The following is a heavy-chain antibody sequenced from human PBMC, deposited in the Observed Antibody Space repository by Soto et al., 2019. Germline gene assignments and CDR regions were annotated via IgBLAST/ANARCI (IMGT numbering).Heavy chain of an antibody. CDR2: ISGSGGST. Sequence: PGGSLRLSCAASGFTFSSYAMSWVRQAPGKGLEWVSAISGSGGSTYYADSVKGRFTISGDNSKNTLYLQMNSLRAEDTAVYYCAKGYCSSSSCYDFDYWGQGTLVTVSS. V-gene: IGHV3-23*01. D-gene: IGHD2-2*01. CDR1: GFTFSSYA. CDR3: AKGYCSSSSCYDFDY. J-gene: IGHJ4*02.